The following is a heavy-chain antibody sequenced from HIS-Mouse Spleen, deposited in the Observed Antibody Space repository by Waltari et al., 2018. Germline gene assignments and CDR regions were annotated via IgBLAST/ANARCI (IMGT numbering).Heavy chain of an antibody. CDR1: GGPISSSRYY. CDR2: INYSGST. Sequence: QLQLPESGPGLVKPSETLSLTCTVSGGPISSSRYYWGWIRQPPGKGLEWIGSINYSGSTYYNPSLKSRVTISVDTSKNQFSLKLSSVTAADTAVYYCAREIPYSSSWYDWYFDLWGRGTLVTVSS. D-gene: IGHD6-13*01. J-gene: IGHJ2*01. CDR3: AREIPYSSSWYDWYFDL. V-gene: IGHV4-39*07.